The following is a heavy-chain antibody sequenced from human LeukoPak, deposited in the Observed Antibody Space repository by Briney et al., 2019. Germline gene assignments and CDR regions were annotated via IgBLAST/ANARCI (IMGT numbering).Heavy chain of an antibody. D-gene: IGHD6-19*01. Sequence: GRSLRLSCAASGFTFSSNAMNWVRQAPGRGLEWVAIISYDGIYKYYADSVKGRFTISRDNSKNTLYLQMNSLRAEDTAINFCANKHPPLAGLRGPLDYWGQGTLVTVSS. CDR1: GFTFSSNA. CDR2: ISYDGIYK. V-gene: IGHV3-30-3*01. J-gene: IGHJ4*02. CDR3: ANKHPPLAGLRGPLDY.